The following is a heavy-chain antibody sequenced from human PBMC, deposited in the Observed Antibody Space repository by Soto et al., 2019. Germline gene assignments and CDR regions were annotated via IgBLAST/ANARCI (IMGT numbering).Heavy chain of an antibody. CDR1: GFTFSNAW. CDR3: TADYDYVWGSYSNPDY. D-gene: IGHD3-16*01. V-gene: IGHV3-15*01. Sequence: KPGGSLRLSCAASGFTFSNAWMSWVRQAPGKGLEWVGRIKSKTDGGTTDYAAPVKGRFTISRDDSKNTLYLQMNSLKTEDTAVYYCTADYDYVWGSYSNPDYWGQETLVTVSS. J-gene: IGHJ4*02. CDR2: IKSKTDGGTT.